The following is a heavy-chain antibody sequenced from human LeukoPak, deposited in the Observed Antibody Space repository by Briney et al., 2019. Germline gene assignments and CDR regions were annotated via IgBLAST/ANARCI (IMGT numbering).Heavy chain of an antibody. CDR2: IRPSGDNT. J-gene: IGHJ5*02. Sequence: GGSLRLSCAASGFTLRSYDMTWVRQAPGRGLEWVSSIRPSGDNTYYGDSVKGRFTMSRDNSKNTVYLQMNNMRVDDTAVYYCARVAGWHWFDPWGQGTLVTVSS. CDR3: ARVAGWHWFDP. V-gene: IGHV3-23*01. CDR1: GFTLRSYD. D-gene: IGHD6-19*01.